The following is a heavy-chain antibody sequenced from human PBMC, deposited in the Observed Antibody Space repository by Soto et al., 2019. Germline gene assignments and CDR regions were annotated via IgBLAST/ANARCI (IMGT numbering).Heavy chain of an antibody. CDR3: ARGTPEGNYYDSSGYSLLFDY. D-gene: IGHD3-22*01. Sequence: SETLSLTCTVSGGSISSYYWSWIRQPAGKGLEWIGRIYTSGSTNYNPSLKSRVTMSVDTSKNQFSLKLSSVAAADTAVYYCARGTPEGNYYDSSGYSLLFDYWGQGTLVTVSS. CDR2: IYTSGST. J-gene: IGHJ4*02. CDR1: GGSISSYY. V-gene: IGHV4-4*07.